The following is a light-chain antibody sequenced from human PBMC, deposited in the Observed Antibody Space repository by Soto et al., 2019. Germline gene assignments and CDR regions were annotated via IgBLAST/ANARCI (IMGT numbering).Light chain of an antibody. Sequence: DIQMTQSPSTLSASVGDRVTITCRASQSIGSSLAWYQQKPGKGPKLLISDASTVESGVPSRFSGSGFGTEFALTISSLQPDDFATFYCQQYNSYGTFGQGTKLEIK. CDR1: QSIGSS. V-gene: IGKV1-5*01. J-gene: IGKJ2*01. CDR2: DAS. CDR3: QQYNSYGT.